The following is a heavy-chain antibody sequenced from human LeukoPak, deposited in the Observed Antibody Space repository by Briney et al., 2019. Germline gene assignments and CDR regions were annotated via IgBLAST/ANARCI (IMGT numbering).Heavy chain of an antibody. D-gene: IGHD3-22*01. J-gene: IGHJ3*02. CDR1: GFSFSIYW. V-gene: IGHV3-74*01. Sequence: GGSLRLSCFASGFSFSIYWMHWVRQAPGKGLVWVSRITSDGSTTNYADSVKGRFTISRDNSKNTLYLQMNSLRVEDTAVYYCARGLFLSGYLDAFDIWGQGTVVTVSS. CDR3: ARGLFLSGYLDAFDI. CDR2: ITSDGSTT.